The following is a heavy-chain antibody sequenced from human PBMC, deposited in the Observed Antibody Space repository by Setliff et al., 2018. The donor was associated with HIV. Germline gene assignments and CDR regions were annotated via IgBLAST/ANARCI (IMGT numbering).Heavy chain of an antibody. V-gene: IGHV3-30*04. D-gene: IGHD2-15*01. CDR2: ISHDGIKK. CDR3: ARFPSTQEVDWFDP. Sequence: GGSLRLSCAASGFTFNSYAIHWVRQAPGKGLEWVAVISHDGIKKYYADSVKGRFTISRDNAKNSLYLQMDSLRAEDTAVYYCARFPSTQEVDWFDPWGQGTLVTVSS. CDR1: GFTFNSYA. J-gene: IGHJ5*02.